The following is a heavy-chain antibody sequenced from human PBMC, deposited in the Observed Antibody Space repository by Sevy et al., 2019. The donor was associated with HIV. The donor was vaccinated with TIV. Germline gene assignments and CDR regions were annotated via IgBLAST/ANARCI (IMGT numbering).Heavy chain of an antibody. CDR2: ISSSSGYI. J-gene: IGHJ4*02. CDR3: ARDEGGNYYFDY. V-gene: IGHV3-21*01. Sequence: GGSLRLSCAASGFTFSSYSMNWVRQAPGKGLEWVSSISSSSGYIHYADSVKGRFTISRDNAKNSLYLQMNSLRAEDTAVYYCARDEGGNYYFDYWGQGTLVTVSS. D-gene: IGHD3-16*01. CDR1: GFTFSSYS.